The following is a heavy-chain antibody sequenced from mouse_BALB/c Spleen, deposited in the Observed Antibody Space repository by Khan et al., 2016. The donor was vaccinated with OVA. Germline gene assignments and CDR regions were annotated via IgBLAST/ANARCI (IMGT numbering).Heavy chain of an antibody. CDR3: ARHWVGVMDY. CDR2: ISSGGTYT. Sequence: EVELVESGGDLVKPGGSLKLSCAASGFTFSTYGMSWVRPTPDKRLEWVATISSGGTYTYYPDSVKGRFTISRDNAKNTLYLQMSSLRSEDTAMYYCARHWVGVMDYWGQGTSVTVSS. CDR1: GFTFSTYG. V-gene: IGHV5-6*01. J-gene: IGHJ4*01. D-gene: IGHD1-1*01.